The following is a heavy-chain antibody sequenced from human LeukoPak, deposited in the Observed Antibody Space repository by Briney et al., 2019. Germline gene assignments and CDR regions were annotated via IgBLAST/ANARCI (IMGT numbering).Heavy chain of an antibody. Sequence: GGSLRLSCAASGYAFSDYYMSWIRQAPGKGLEWVSYISSSGSTIYYADSVKGRFTISRDNAKNSLYLQMNSLRAEDTAVYYCARDRRLLKAFDIWGQGTMVTVSS. CDR3: ARDRRLLKAFDI. J-gene: IGHJ3*02. CDR2: ISSSGSTI. V-gene: IGHV3-11*01. CDR1: GYAFSDYY.